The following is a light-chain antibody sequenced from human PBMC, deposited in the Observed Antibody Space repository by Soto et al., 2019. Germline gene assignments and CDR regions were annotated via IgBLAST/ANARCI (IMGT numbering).Light chain of an antibody. CDR3: QQYDTYPLT. V-gene: IGKV1-5*01. CDR1: QSISTW. Sequence: DIQMTQSPSTLSASVGDRVTITCRASQSISTWLAWYQQRPGNAPKLLIYDASTLASGVPSNFSGSGSGTEFTLTISSLQPDDVATYYCQQYDTYPLTFGQGTELEIK. J-gene: IGKJ5*01. CDR2: DAS.